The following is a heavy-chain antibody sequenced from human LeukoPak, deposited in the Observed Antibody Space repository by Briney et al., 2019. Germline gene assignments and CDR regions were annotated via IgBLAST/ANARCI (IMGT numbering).Heavy chain of an antibody. CDR1: RDSLNNYY. D-gene: IGHD2-21*02. J-gene: IGHJ5*02. Sequence: PSETLSLTCTVSRDSLNNYYWTWIRQTPGKELEWIGFVASSGTSNYNPSLKSRVSISIHTSKNQFSLALTSVTPADTAVYYCARVVRGVVTSNWFDPWGQGTLVSVSS. V-gene: IGHV4-59*01. CDR2: VASSGTS. CDR3: ARVVRGVVTSNWFDP.